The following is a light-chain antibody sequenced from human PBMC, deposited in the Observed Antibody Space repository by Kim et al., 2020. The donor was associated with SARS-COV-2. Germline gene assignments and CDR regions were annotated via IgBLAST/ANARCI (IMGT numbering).Light chain of an antibody. V-gene: IGLV1-44*01. J-gene: IGLJ3*02. CDR1: SSNTGFIP. CDR3: ATWDDTLSGRV. Sequence: GQRVTFSCSGSSSNTGFIPVSWYQHLPGTAPKLLIYGNDQRPSGVPDRFSGSKSGTSASLAISGLQSRDEGDYYCATWDDTLSGRVFGGGTKLTVL. CDR2: GND.